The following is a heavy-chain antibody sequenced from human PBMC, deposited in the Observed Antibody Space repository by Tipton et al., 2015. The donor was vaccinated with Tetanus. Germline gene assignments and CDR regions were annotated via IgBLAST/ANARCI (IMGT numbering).Heavy chain of an antibody. CDR1: GGSFSLYY. Sequence: TLSLTCTVSGGSFSLYYWNWVRQSPGKGLEWIGEISHSGSSSYSPSLKSRVTISVDTSKNQFSLRLRSVAAVDTAAYYCARGGRDAYNNPLGAFDVWGRGTTVTVSS. J-gene: IGHJ3*01. CDR2: ISHSGSS. D-gene: IGHD5-24*01. CDR3: ARGGRDAYNNPLGAFDV. V-gene: IGHV4-34*01.